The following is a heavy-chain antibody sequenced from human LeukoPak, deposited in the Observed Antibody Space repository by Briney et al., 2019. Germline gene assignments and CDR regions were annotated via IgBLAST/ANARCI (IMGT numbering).Heavy chain of an antibody. D-gene: IGHD2-8*01. Sequence: PSETLSLTCTVSGGSISSSSYYWGWIRQPPGKGLEWIGSIYYSGSTYYNPSLKSRVTISVDTSKNQFSLKLSSVTAADTAVYYCARRVGCTNGVCYYYYYMDVWGKGTTVTVSS. CDR1: GGSISSSSYY. CDR3: ARRVGCTNGVCYYYYYMDV. CDR2: IYYSGST. J-gene: IGHJ6*03. V-gene: IGHV4-39*01.